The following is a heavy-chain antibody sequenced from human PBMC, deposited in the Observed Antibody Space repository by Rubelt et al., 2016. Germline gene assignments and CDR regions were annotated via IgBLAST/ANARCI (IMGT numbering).Heavy chain of an antibody. Sequence: QVQLVQSGAEVKKPGASVKVSCKASGYTFTGYYMHWVRQAPGQGLEWMGWINPNSGGTNYAQKFQGRVTCTGETSISKAYMKLRSLGRNDTAGDDCGRALAKRGHYYYSGMDVWGQGTTVTVSS. CDR2: INPNSGGT. CDR3: GRALAKRGHYYYSGMDV. CDR1: GYTFTGYY. V-gene: IGHV1-2*01. J-gene: IGHJ6*02.